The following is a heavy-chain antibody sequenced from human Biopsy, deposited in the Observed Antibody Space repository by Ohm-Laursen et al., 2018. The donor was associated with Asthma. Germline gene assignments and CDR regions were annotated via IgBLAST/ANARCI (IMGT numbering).Heavy chain of an antibody. V-gene: IGHV4-34*01. J-gene: IGHJ6*02. CDR3: ARSAKTIFGVVMGSYYYGMDV. Sequence: SDTLSLTCAVYGGSFSGYYWSWIRQPPGKGLEWIGEINHSGSTTYNPSLKSRVTISVDTSKNQFSLKLSSVTAADTAVYYCARSAKTIFGVVMGSYYYGMDVWGQGTTVTVSS. CDR1: GGSFSGYY. D-gene: IGHD3-3*01. CDR2: INHSGST.